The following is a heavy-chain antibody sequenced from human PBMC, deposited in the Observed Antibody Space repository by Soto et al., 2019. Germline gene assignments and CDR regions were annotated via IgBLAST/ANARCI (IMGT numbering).Heavy chain of an antibody. J-gene: IGHJ6*02. CDR1: GGSMNDYY. CDR3: ASGRLVSRYYGLDV. V-gene: IGHV4-4*07. D-gene: IGHD6-6*01. CDR2: IFTSGNT. Sequence: LSLTCTVSGGSMNDYYWSWIRQPAGKGLEWIGRIFTSGNTNYNPSLRSRLTMSVDTSTNQVSLRLTSVTAADTAVYYCASGRLVSRYYGLDVWGQGTTVTVS.